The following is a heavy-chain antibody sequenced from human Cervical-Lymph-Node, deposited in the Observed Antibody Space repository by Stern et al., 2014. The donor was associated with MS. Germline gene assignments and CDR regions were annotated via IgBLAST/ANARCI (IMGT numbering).Heavy chain of an antibody. V-gene: IGHV3-21*01. J-gene: IGHJ6*02. CDR1: GFNFKDYT. CDR2: ITSTSSYT. Sequence: VQLVESGGGLVKPGGSLRLSCAASGFNFKDYTMNWVRQAPGKGLEWVSFITSTSSYTYYADSLKGRFTISRDNAKKSLYLQMNRLRAEDTAVYYCARDKTDILRFLEFRSDDYYYGMDVWGQGTTVTVSS. CDR3: ARDKTDILRFLEFRSDDYYYGMDV. D-gene: IGHD3-3*01.